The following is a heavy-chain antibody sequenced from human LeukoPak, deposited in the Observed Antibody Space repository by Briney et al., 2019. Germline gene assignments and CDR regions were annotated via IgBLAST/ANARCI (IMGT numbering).Heavy chain of an antibody. CDR1: GFTFSSYS. J-gene: IGHJ4*02. CDR3: ADGKDFDY. D-gene: IGHD5-24*01. CDR2: ISDSGGSR. Sequence: GGSLRLSCAASGFTFSSYSMNWVRQAPGKGLEWVSTISDSGGSRYFADSVKGRFTISRDNSKNTLYLQMNSLRAEDTAVYYCADGKDFDYWGQGTLVTVSS. V-gene: IGHV3-23*01.